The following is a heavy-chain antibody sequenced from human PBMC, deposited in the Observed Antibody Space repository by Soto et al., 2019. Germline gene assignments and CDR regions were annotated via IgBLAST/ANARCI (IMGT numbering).Heavy chain of an antibody. Sequence: VSLRLSCAASGFTFSSYAINGVRQAAGKGLEWVSGISGSADSTYFADSVRGRFTISRDNSKSTLYLRMNSLRVEDTAIYYCAKAVGTTIDFAHFDFWGQGTLVIVSS. D-gene: IGHD1-26*01. V-gene: IGHV3-23*01. CDR2: ISGSADST. J-gene: IGHJ4*02. CDR3: AKAVGTTIDFAHFDF. CDR1: GFTFSSYA.